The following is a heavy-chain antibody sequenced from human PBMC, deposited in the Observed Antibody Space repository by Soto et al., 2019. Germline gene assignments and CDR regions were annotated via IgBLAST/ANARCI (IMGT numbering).Heavy chain of an antibody. Sequence: QVQLVESGGGVVQPGRSLRLSCAASGCTLSSYAMHWVRQAPGKGLEWVAVISYDGSNKYYADSVKGRFTISRDNSKNTLYLQMNSLRAEDTAVYYCARTGEMATNDYWGQGTLVTVSS. D-gene: IGHD3-10*01. CDR1: GCTLSSYA. V-gene: IGHV3-30-3*01. J-gene: IGHJ4*02. CDR3: ARTGEMATNDY. CDR2: ISYDGSNK.